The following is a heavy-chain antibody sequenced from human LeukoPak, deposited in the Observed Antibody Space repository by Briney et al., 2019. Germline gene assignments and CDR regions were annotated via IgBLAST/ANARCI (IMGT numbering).Heavy chain of an antibody. CDR2: IRSSRSYI. V-gene: IGHV3-21*01. CDR1: GFTFSSYS. CDR3: ARDWGYCSSTSCYNDY. J-gene: IGHJ4*02. D-gene: IGHD2-2*02. Sequence: PGGSLRLSCAASGFTFSSYSMNWVRQAPGKGLECVSSIRSSRSYIYYADSVKGRFTISRDNAKNSLYLQMNSLRAEDTAVYYCARDWGYCSSTSCYNDYWGQGTLVTVSS.